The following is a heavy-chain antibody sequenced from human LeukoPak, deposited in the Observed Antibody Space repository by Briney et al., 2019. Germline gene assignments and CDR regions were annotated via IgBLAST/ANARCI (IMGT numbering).Heavy chain of an antibody. V-gene: IGHV3-21*01. CDR1: GFTFSYYC. J-gene: IGHJ5*02. Sequence: PGGSLRLSCAASGFTFSYYCMNWVRQAPGKGLEWVSSISGTSKYIFYGDSVKGRFTVSRDNANNSLYLQMDSVRADDTAVYYCAREGLTSVIGFDPWGQGTLVTVSS. CDR3: AREGLTSVIGFDP. D-gene: IGHD2-21*02. CDR2: ISGTSKYI.